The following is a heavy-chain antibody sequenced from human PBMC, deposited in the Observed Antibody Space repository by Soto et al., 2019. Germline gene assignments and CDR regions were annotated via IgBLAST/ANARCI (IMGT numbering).Heavy chain of an antibody. Sequence: SETLSLTCTVSGGSISSYYWSWIRQPPGKGLEWIGYIYYSGSTNYNPSLKSRVTISVDTSKNQFSLKLSSVTAADTAVYYCARGGGWLQTGRFDYWGQGTLVTVSS. J-gene: IGHJ4*02. V-gene: IGHV4-59*01. CDR1: GGSISSYY. D-gene: IGHD5-12*01. CDR3: ARGGGWLQTGRFDY. CDR2: IYYSGST.